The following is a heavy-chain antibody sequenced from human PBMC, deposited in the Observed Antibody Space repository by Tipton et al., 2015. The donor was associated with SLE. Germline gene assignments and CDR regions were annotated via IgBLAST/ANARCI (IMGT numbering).Heavy chain of an antibody. V-gene: IGHV4-30-2*01. CDR3: ARRPAAGTSLADF. D-gene: IGHD6-13*01. CDR2: IYDTEST. CDR1: GGSITDGDYA. J-gene: IGHJ4*02. Sequence: TLSLTCAVSGGSITDGDYAWSWIRQPPGKGLAWIGYIYDTESTYDNSSLKNRVAISVDKSKNQFSLRLTSVTAADTALYYCARRPAAGTSLADFWGQGTLVTVSS.